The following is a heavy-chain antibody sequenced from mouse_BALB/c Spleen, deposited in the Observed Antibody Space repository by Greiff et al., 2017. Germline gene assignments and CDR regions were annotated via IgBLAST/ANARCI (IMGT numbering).Heavy chain of an antibody. J-gene: IGHJ4*01. D-gene: IGHD2-2*01. CDR3: AREDYYGYDRYAMDY. Sequence: EVQLQESGGGLVQPGGSRKLSCAASGFTFSSFGMHWVRQAPEKGLEWVAYISSGSSTIYYADTVKGRFTISRDNPQNTLFLQMTSLRSEDTAMYYCAREDYYGYDRYAMDYWGQGTSVTVSS. V-gene: IGHV5-17*02. CDR2: ISSGSSTI. CDR1: GFTFSSFG.